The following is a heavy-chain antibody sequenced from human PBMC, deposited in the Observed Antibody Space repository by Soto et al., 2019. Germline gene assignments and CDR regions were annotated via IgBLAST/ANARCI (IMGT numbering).Heavy chain of an antibody. V-gene: IGHV4-59*01. CDR3: ARARGSYYNFDY. J-gene: IGHJ4*02. D-gene: IGHD3-10*01. CDR1: GGYISTYY. Sequence: SETLSLTCTVSGGYISTYYWSWIRQPPGKGLEWIGYIYYSGSTNYNPSLKSRVTILVVTSKNQFSLKLNSVTASDTALFYCARARGSYYNFDYWGQGTLVTVSS. CDR2: IYYSGST.